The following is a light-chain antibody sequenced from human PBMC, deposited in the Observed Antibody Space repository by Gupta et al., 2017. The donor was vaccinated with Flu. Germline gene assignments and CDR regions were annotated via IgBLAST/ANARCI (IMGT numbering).Light chain of an antibody. CDR2: QDN. J-gene: IGLJ3*02. V-gene: IGLV3-1*01. CDR3: QAWDNNAWV. Sequence: QKPGQSPVLIIYQDNKRPSGISERVSGSNSGSTATLTISGTQAMDEADYYCQAWDNNAWVFGGRTRLTVL.